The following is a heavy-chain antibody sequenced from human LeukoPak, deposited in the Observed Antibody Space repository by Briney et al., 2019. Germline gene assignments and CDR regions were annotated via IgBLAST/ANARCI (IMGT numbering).Heavy chain of an antibody. CDR1: GGFISSNSHY. CDR2: IFHNGNT. D-gene: IGHD3-16*01. Sequence: SETLSLTCTVSGGFISSNSHYWGWIRQPPGTGLEWIANIFHNGNTAYNPSLKRRVTISIDTSQNQLSLRLSSVTAADTAVYYCARVGWGNVAAYPNWLDPWGQGTVVTVSS. CDR3: ARVGWGNVAAYPNWLDP. V-gene: IGHV4-39*07. J-gene: IGHJ5*02.